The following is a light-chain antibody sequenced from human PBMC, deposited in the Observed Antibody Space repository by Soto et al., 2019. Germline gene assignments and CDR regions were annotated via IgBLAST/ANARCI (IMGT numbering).Light chain of an antibody. Sequence: DFVMTQAPDSLAVSLGERATINCKSSQSVLYNSNNKNHLGWFQQKPGHPPKLLIYGASFRPSGVPDRFSVSGSGTDCTLTISSLQAEDVAVYYCQQDYSIPFTFGQGNKLVI. J-gene: IGKJ2*01. CDR1: QSVLYNSNNKNH. CDR3: QQDYSIPFT. CDR2: GAS. V-gene: IGKV4-1*01.